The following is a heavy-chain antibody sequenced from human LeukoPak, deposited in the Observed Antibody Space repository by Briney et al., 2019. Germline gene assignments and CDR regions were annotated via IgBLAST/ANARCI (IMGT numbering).Heavy chain of an antibody. CDR2: IYYSGST. V-gene: IGHV4-61*08. CDR1: GGSISSGGYY. D-gene: IGHD3-22*01. J-gene: IGHJ4*02. CDR3: ARGSSGYYHRYFDY. Sequence: SQTLSLTCTVSGGSISSGGYYWSWIRQPPGKGLEWIGYIYYSGSTNYNPSLKSRVTISVDTSKNQFSLKLSSVTAADTAVYYCARGSSGYYHRYFDYWGQGTLVTVSS.